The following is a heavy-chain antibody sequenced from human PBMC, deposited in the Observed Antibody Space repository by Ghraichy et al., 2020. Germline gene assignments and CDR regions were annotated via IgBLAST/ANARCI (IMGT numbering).Heavy chain of an antibody. CDR3: ARGGGYSYASFDY. J-gene: IGHJ4*02. D-gene: IGHD5-18*01. CDR1: GFTFSSYA. Sequence: GGSLRLSCAASGFTFSSYAMHWVRQAPGKGLEWVAVISYDGSNKYYADSVKGRFTISRDNSKNTLYLQMNSLRAEDTAVYYCARGGGYSYASFDYWGQGTLVTVSS. CDR2: ISYDGSNK. V-gene: IGHV3-30*04.